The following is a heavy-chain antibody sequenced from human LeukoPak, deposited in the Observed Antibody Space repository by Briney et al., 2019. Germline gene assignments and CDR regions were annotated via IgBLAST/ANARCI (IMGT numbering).Heavy chain of an antibody. CDR1: GFTFSSYA. D-gene: IGHD6-19*01. CDR2: ISGSGGST. Sequence: GGCLRLSCAASGFTFSSYAMSWVRQAPGKGLEWVSAISGSGGSTYYADSVKGRFTISRDNSKNTLYLQMNSLRAEDTAVYYCAKDGNIAVASRHGMDVWGQGTTVTVSS. J-gene: IGHJ6*02. CDR3: AKDGNIAVASRHGMDV. V-gene: IGHV3-23*01.